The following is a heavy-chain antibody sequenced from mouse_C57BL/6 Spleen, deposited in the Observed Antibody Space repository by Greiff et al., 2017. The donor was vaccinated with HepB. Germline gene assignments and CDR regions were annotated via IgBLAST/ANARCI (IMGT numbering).Heavy chain of an antibody. CDR2: IDPSDSYT. D-gene: IGHD1-1*01. CDR3: ARNYGSNHYYAMDY. J-gene: IGHJ4*01. Sequence: QVQLKQPGAELVMPGASVKLSCKASGYTFTSYWMHWVKQRPGQGLEWIGEIDPSDSYTNYNQKFKGKSTLTVDKSSSTAYMQLSSLTSEDSAVYYCARNYGSNHYYAMDYWGQGTSVTVSS. V-gene: IGHV1-69*01. CDR1: GYTFTSYW.